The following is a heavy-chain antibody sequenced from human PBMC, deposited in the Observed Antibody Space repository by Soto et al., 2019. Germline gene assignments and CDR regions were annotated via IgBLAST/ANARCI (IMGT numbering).Heavy chain of an antibody. V-gene: IGHV4-59*01. CDR2: IYYSGST. CDR1: GGSISSYY. Sequence: PSEPMSVTXTVAGGSISSYYWSWIRKPPGKGLEWIGYIYYSGSTNYNPSLKSRVTISVDTSKNQFSLKLSSVTAADTAIYYCAREFAPGSPNYDYWGLGTLVTVSS. CDR3: AREFAPGSPNYDY. J-gene: IGHJ4*02. D-gene: IGHD3-10*01.